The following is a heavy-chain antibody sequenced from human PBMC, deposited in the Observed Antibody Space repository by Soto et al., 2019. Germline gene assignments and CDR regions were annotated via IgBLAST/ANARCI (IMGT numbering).Heavy chain of an antibody. CDR2: VYFSGNT. V-gene: IGHV4-59*01. CDR1: GGSLSSYY. D-gene: IGHD6-25*01. CDR3: GSVRPSGYVLS. J-gene: IGHJ5*02. Sequence: LSLTCTVSGGSLSSYYWTWIRQSPGKGLEWIGYVYFSGNTNYNPSLKSRVTISIDTSKNQFSLRLASVTAADTAFYYCGSVRPSGYVLSWGQGTLVTVSS.